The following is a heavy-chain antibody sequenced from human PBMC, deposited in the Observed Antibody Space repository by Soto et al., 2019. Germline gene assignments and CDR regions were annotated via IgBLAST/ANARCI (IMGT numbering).Heavy chain of an antibody. J-gene: IGHJ4*02. Sequence: EVQLLESGGGLVQPGGSLRLSCAASGFTFSSYAMSWVRQAPGKGLEWVSAISGSGGSTYYADSVKGRFTLSRDNSKNTLYLQINSLRAEHPAVYYCATDSSGYPGGYFDYWGQGTLVTVSS. CDR3: ATDSSGYPGGYFDY. V-gene: IGHV3-23*01. CDR1: GFTFSSYA. D-gene: IGHD3-22*01. CDR2: ISGSGGST.